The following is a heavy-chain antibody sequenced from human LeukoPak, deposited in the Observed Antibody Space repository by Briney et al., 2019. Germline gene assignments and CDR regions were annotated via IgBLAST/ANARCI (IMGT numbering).Heavy chain of an antibody. D-gene: IGHD3-3*01. V-gene: IGHV4-4*07. CDR1: GFTFSDYY. CDR3: AATIFYGVVIMSFDY. CDR2: IYTSGST. Sequence: GSLRLSCAASGFTFSDYYMSWIRQPAGKGLEWIGRIYTSGSTNYNPSLKSRVTISVDTSKNQFSLKLSSVTAADTAVYYCAATIFYGVVIMSFDYWGQGTLVTVPS. J-gene: IGHJ4*02.